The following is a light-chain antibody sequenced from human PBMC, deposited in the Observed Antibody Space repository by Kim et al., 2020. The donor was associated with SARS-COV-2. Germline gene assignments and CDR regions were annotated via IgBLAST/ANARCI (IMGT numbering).Light chain of an antibody. CDR3: QHYGAYPRT. CDR2: GAS. Sequence: DIQMTQSPSSLSAALGDRVTITCRASQGIATYLAWFQQKPGKAPQSLIYGASTLESGVPSRFSGSGYGTDFTLIISRLQPEDFGTYYGQHYGAYPRTFGQGTKVDIK. J-gene: IGKJ1*01. CDR1: QGIATY. V-gene: IGKV1-16*01.